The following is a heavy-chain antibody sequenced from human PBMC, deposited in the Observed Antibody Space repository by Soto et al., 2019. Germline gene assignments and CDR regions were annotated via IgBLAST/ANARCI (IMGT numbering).Heavy chain of an antibody. CDR3: SRVGRWLVGYFGH. D-gene: IGHD6-19*01. CDR2: SYYSGSS. CDR1: GGSISSAGYY. V-gene: IGHV4-31*03. Sequence: QVQLQEAGPGLVKPSQTLSLTCTVSGGSISSAGYYWSRMRQHSGTGLEWIGFSYYSGSSYYSPSLNSRVSIAVDPAKNQFSLKLTSVTAADKAVYYCSRVGRWLVGYFGHWGQGTLVTISS. J-gene: IGHJ4*02.